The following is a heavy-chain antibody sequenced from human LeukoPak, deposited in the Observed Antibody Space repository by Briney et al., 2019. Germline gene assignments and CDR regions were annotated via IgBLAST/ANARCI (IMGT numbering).Heavy chain of an antibody. J-gene: IGHJ3*02. V-gene: IGHV4-61*01. CDR1: GGSVSSGSYY. CDR3: ARGRLWFGEFNAFDI. CDR2: IYYSGST. D-gene: IGHD3-10*01. Sequence: SETLSLTCTVSGGSVSSGSYYWSWIRQPPGKGLEWIGYIYYSGSTNYNPSLKSRVTISVDTSKDQFSLKLSSVTAADTAVYYCARGRLWFGEFNAFDIWGQGTMVTVSS.